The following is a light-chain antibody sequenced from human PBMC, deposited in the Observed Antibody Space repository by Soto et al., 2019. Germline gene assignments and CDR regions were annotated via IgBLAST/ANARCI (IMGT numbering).Light chain of an antibody. CDR1: RNDIGTYNL. CDR2: EGN. V-gene: IGLV2-23*01. CDR3: CSYTDGSSLL. J-gene: IGLJ3*02. Sequence: QSALTQPASVSESPGQSISISCGGGRNDIGTYNLVSWYQQHPGKAPKLIIYEGNKRPSGVSNRFSGSRSGNTASLTISGLQAEDEADYYCCSYTDGSSLLLGGGTKLTVL.